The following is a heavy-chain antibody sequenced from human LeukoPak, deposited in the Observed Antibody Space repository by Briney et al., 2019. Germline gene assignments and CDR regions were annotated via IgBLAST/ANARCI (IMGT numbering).Heavy chain of an antibody. D-gene: IGHD5-18*01. CDR3: AGSYRYSYGWAAAFDI. CDR1: GGSISSYY. CDR2: IYYSGST. V-gene: IGHV4-59*08. J-gene: IGHJ3*02. Sequence: SETLSLTCTVSGGSISSYYWSWIRQPPGKGLEWIGYIYYSGSTNYNPSLKSRVTISVDTSKNQFSLKLSSVTAADTAAYYCAGSYRYSYGWAAAFDIWGQGTMVTVSS.